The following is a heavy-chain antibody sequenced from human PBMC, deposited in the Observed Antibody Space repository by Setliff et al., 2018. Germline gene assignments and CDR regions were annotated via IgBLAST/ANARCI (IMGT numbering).Heavy chain of an antibody. CDR2: IYYTGTT. V-gene: IGHV4-61*01. D-gene: IGHD6-19*01. CDR3: ARGIVAGTGAPGY. J-gene: IGHJ4*02. Sequence: PSETLSLTCTVSGDSVNTNYYWSWIRQPPGKGLEWIGYIYYTGTTKYNPSLRSRVTISVDTSKNQVSLKLNSMTDADTAVYYCARGIVAGTGAPGYWGQGTLVTVSS. CDR1: GDSVNTNYY.